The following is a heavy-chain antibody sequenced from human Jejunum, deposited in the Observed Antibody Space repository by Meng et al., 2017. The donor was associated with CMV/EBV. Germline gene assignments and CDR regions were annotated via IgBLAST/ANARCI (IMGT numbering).Heavy chain of an antibody. J-gene: IGHJ6*02. CDR3: ARDRRDDFWSGYYMETYYDFGMDV. Sequence: NWVRQAPGEGLECVSSISSSSGYIYYADSVQGRFTVSRDNAKKSLYLYMNSLRAEDTAIYYCARDRRDDFWSGYYMETYYDFGMDVWGQGTTVTVSS. V-gene: IGHV3-21*01. D-gene: IGHD3-3*01. CDR2: ISSSSGYI.